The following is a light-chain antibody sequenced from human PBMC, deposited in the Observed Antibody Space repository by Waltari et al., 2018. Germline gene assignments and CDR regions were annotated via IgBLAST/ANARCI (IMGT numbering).Light chain of an antibody. CDR3: QQYNDWPPGT. CDR1: QSVNNK. J-gene: IGKJ1*01. V-gene: IGKV3-15*01. Sequence: EVVLTQSPATLSVSPGERATLSCRASQSVNNKLAWYQQKPGQAPRLLFSDATTRAAGIPARFCGSGSGTDFTLTISSLQSEDFAIYFCQQYNDWPPGTFGPGTKVDFK. CDR2: DAT.